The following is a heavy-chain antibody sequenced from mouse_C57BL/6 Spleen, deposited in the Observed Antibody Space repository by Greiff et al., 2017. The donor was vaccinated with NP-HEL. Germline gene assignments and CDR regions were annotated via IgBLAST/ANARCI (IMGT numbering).Heavy chain of an antibody. V-gene: IGHV1-81*01. CDR2: IYPRSGNT. J-gene: IGHJ4*01. D-gene: IGHD2-4*01. CDR1: GYTFTSYG. CDR3: ARFYDYDENAMDY. Sequence: QVQLQQSGAELARPGASVKLSCKASGYTFTSYGISWVKQRTGQGLEWIGEIYPRSGNTYYNEKFKGKATLTADKSSSTAYMELRSLTSEDSAVYFCARFYDYDENAMDYWGQGTSVTVSS.